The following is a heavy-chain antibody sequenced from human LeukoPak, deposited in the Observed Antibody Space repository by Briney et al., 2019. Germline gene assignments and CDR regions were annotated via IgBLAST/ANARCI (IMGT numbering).Heavy chain of an antibody. J-gene: IGHJ4*02. CDR1: GDSVSSNSAG. CDR3: ARAPGSGSLVDY. V-gene: IGHV6-1*01. Sequence: SQTLSLTCAISGDSVSSNSAGWNWIRQSPSRGLEWLGRTYYRSTWYNDYAVSVKSRITIKPDTSKNQFALQLNSVTPEDTAVYYCARAPGSGSLVDYWGQGILVTVSS. CDR2: TYYRSTWYN. D-gene: IGHD3-10*01.